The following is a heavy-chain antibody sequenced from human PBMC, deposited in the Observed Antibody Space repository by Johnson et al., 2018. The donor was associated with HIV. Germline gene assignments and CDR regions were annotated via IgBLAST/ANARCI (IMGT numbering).Heavy chain of an antibody. J-gene: IGHJ3*02. CDR2: ISHDGSNK. V-gene: IGHV3-30*14. Sequence: QVQLVESGGGVVQPVTSLRLSCAASGFTFSTYAMFWVRQAPGKGLEWVAVISHDGSNKYYGDSVKGRFTISRDNSKNTLYLQMNSLRAEDTAVYYCARATTVVTPRLGSFDIWGQGTMVTVSS. CDR1: GFTFSTYA. D-gene: IGHD4-23*01. CDR3: ARATTVVTPRLGSFDI.